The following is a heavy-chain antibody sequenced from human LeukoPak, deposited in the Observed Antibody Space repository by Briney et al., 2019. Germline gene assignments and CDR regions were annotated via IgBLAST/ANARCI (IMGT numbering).Heavy chain of an antibody. CDR3: ARRGLYGDNSKSVVY. CDR2: IYPGDSDT. Sequence: GESLKISCKGSGYSFTSYWIGWVRQMPGKGLEWMGNIYPGDSDTRYSPSFQGQVTISADKSISTAYLQWSSLKASDTAKYYCARRGLYGDNSKSVVYWGQGTLVTVSS. D-gene: IGHD4-23*01. V-gene: IGHV5-51*01. CDR1: GYSFTSYW. J-gene: IGHJ4*02.